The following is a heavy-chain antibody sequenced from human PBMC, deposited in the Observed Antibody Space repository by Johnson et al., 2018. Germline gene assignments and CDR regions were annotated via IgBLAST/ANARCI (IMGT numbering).Heavy chain of an antibody. CDR1: GFTFSSYW. CDR3: ARADVVVGGAWLQLGAFDI. CDR2: IKQAGSEQ. Sequence: VQLVESGGGLVQPGGSLRLPCAASGFTFSSYWMSWVRPAPGTGLEWVANIKQAGSEQYYVDSVKGRFTLPRDNAKNSLYLQMNSLRAEDTAVFYCARADVVVGGAWLQLGAFDIWGQGTMVTVSS. V-gene: IGHV3-7*01. J-gene: IGHJ3*02. D-gene: IGHD5-24*01.